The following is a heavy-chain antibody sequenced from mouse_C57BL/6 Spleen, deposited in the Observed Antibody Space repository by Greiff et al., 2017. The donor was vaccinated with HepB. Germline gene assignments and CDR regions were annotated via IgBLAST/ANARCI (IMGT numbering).Heavy chain of an antibody. V-gene: IGHV1-42*01. CDR3: ARRLSYFDY. J-gene: IGHJ2*01. CDR1: GYSFTGYY. Sequence: EVQGVESGPELVKPGASVKISCKASGYSFTGYYMNWVKQSPEKSLEWIGEINPSTGGTTYNQKFKAKATLTVDKSSSTAYMQLKSLTSEDSAVYYCARRLSYFDYWGQGTTLTVSS. CDR2: INPSTGGT. D-gene: IGHD1-1*02.